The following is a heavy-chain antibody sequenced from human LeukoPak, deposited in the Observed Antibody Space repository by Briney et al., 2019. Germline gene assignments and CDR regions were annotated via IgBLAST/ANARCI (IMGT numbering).Heavy chain of an antibody. CDR1: GGSITTYY. V-gene: IGHV4-4*07. J-gene: IGHJ4*02. D-gene: IGHD3-22*01. Sequence: PSETLSLTCTVSGGSITTYYWTWIRQPAGKGLEWIGRIYTSGSTNYNPSLKSRVTISVDTSKNQFSLKPSSVTAADTAVYYCARENDSSGYYVDYWGQGTLVTVSS. CDR3: ARENDSSGYYVDY. CDR2: IYTSGST.